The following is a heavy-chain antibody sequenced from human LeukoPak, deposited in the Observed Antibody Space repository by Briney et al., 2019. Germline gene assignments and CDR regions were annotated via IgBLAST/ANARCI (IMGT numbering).Heavy chain of an antibody. V-gene: IGHV4-4*09. CDR1: GGSISSYY. CDR3: ARLEGLTTYVSGYFDY. CDR2: IYTSGST. J-gene: IGHJ4*02. Sequence: PSETLSLTCTVSGGSISSYYWSWIWQPPGKGLEWIGYIYTSGSTNYNPSLKSRVTISVDTSKNQFSLKLSSVTAADTAVYYCARLEGLTTYVSGYFDYWGQGTLVTVSS. D-gene: IGHD4-17*01.